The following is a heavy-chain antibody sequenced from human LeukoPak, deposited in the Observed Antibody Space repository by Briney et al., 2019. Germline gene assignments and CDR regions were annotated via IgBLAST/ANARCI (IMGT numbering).Heavy chain of an antibody. Sequence: GGSLRLSCAASGFTFSSYEMNWVRQAPGKGLEWVSYISSSGSTIYYADSVKGRFTISRDNAKNSLYLQMNSLRAEGTAVYYCASFFRGYSHYYYYCMDVWGQGTTVTVSS. CDR3: ASFFRGYSHYYYYCMDV. V-gene: IGHV3-48*03. CDR2: ISSSGSTI. D-gene: IGHD2-15*01. J-gene: IGHJ6*02. CDR1: GFTFSSYE.